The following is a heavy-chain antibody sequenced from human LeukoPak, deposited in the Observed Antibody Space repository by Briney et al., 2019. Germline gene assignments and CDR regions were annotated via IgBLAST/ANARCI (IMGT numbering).Heavy chain of an antibody. D-gene: IGHD7-27*01. CDR1: GFTFSSYA. CDR2: ISGSGGST. Sequence: PGGSLRLSCAASGFTFSSYAMSWVCQAPGKGLEWVSAISGSGGSTYYADSVKGRFTISRDNSKNTLYLQMNSLRAEDTAVYYCAKPLGYNWGSPFDYWGQGTLVTVSS. V-gene: IGHV3-23*01. CDR3: AKPLGYNWGSPFDY. J-gene: IGHJ4*02.